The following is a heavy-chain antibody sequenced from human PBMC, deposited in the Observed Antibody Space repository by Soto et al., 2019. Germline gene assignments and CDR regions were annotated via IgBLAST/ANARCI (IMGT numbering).Heavy chain of an antibody. J-gene: IGHJ4*02. CDR3: AKDRGVLLLCSY. D-gene: IGHD3-10*01. CDR2: ISGSGGST. V-gene: IGHV3-23*01. CDR1: GFTFSSYA. Sequence: GESLKISCAASGFTFSSYAMSWVRQAPGKGLEWVSAISGSGGSTYYADSVKGRFTISRDNSKNTLYLQMNSLRAEDTAVYYCAKDRGVLLLCSYWGQGTLVTVS.